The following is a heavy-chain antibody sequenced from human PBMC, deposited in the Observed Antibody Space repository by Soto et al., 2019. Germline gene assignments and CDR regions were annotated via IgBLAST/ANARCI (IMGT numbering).Heavy chain of an antibody. Sequence: QVQLVESGGGVVQPGRSQRLSCAASGFTFSSYGMHWVRQAPGKGLEWVAVIWYDGSNKYYADSVKGRFTISRDNSKNTLYLQMNSLRAEDTAVYYCARDHGSGNFDYWGQGTLVTVSS. CDR1: GFTFSSYG. V-gene: IGHV3-33*01. D-gene: IGHD3-10*01. CDR3: ARDHGSGNFDY. J-gene: IGHJ4*02. CDR2: IWYDGSNK.